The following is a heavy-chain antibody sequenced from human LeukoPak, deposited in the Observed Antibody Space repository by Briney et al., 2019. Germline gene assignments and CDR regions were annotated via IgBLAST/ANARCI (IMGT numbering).Heavy chain of an antibody. CDR2: INPNSGGT. V-gene: IGHV1-2*04. D-gene: IGHD3-10*01. J-gene: IGHJ6*04. CDR3: ARERYYYGSGSYRYYYYGMDV. Sequence: ASAKVSCKASRYTFTGYYMHWVRQAPGQGLEWMGWINPNSGGTNYAQKLQGWVTMTRDTSISTAYMELSRLRSDDTAVYYCARERYYYGSGSYRYYYYGMDVWGKGTTVTVSS. CDR1: RYTFTGYY.